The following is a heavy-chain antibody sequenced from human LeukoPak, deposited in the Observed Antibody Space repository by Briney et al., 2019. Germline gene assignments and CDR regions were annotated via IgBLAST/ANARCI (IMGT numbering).Heavy chain of an antibody. J-gene: IGHJ3*02. D-gene: IGHD3-22*01. CDR2: IIPIFGTA. CDR3: ARAPPYDSSGYDAFDI. V-gene: IGHV1-69*13. CDR1: GGTFSSYA. Sequence: GASVKVSCKASGGTFSSYAISWVRQAPGQGLEWMGGIIPIFGTANYAQKFQGRVTITADESTSTAYMELSSLRSEDTAVYYCARAPPYDSSGYDAFDIWGQGTMVTVSS.